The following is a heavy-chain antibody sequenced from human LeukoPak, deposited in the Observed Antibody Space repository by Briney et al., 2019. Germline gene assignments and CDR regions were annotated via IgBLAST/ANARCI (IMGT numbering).Heavy chain of an antibody. CDR1: GYTLTELS. J-gene: IGHJ6*02. D-gene: IGHD1-26*01. V-gene: IGHV1-24*01. CDR3: ATDAIVGATRYYGMDV. CDR2: FDPEDGET. Sequence: ASVKVSCKVSGYTLTELSMHWVRQAPGKGLEWMGGFDPEDGETIYAQKFQGRVTMTEDTSTDTAYMELSSLRSEDTAVYYCATDAIVGATRYYGMDVWGQGTTVTVSS.